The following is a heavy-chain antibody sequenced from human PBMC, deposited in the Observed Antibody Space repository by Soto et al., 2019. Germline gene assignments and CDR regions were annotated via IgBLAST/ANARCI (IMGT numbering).Heavy chain of an antibody. V-gene: IGHV4-39*01. Sequence: QLQLQESGPGLVKPSETLSLTCTVSGGSISSSSYYWGWIRQPPGKGLEWIGSIYYSGSTYYNPSLKSRVTISVDTSKNQFSLKLSSVTAADTAVYYCARGHSKWIVNYWGQGTLVTVSS. J-gene: IGHJ4*02. CDR2: IYYSGST. D-gene: IGHD4-4*01. CDR3: ARGHSKWIVNY. CDR1: GGSISSSSYY.